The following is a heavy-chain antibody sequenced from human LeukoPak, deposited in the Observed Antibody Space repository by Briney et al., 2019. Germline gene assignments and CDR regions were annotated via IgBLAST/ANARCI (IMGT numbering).Heavy chain of an antibody. Sequence: ASVKVSCKASGYTFTSYGISWVRQAPGQGLEWMGWISAYNGNTNYAQKLQGRDTMTTDTSTSTAYMELRSLRSDDTAVYYCARGISGWYLVPPDYWGQGTLVTVSS. J-gene: IGHJ4*02. V-gene: IGHV1-18*04. CDR2: ISAYNGNT. CDR1: GYTFTSYG. CDR3: ARGISGWYLVPPDY. D-gene: IGHD6-19*01.